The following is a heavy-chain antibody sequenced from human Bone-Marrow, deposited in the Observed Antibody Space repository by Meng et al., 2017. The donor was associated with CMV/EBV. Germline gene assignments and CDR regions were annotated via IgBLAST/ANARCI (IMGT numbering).Heavy chain of an antibody. CDR1: GFTFDHYG. V-gene: IGHV3-23*01. CDR2: ISGSGGST. CDR3: AKDLLSCSSTSCYTHHYYYYYGMDV. Sequence: GESLKISCAASGFTFDHYGMSWVRQAPGKGLEWVSAISGSGGSTYYADSVKGRFTISRDNSKNTLYLQMNSLRAEDTAVYYCAKDLLSCSSTSCYTHHYYYYYGMDVWGQGTTVTVSS. J-gene: IGHJ6*02. D-gene: IGHD2-2*02.